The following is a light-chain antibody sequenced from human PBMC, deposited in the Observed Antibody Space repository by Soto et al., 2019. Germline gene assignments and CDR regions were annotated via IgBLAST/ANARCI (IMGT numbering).Light chain of an antibody. Sequence: PGDSATLSCRASRSVDIDYLAWYQQKPGQAPRLLIFRASSRATGVPARFSASGSGTEFTLTISGLQSEDFAVYYCQQYSNWPPWTFGPGTKVDIK. CDR1: RSVDID. J-gene: IGKJ1*01. V-gene: IGKV3-15*01. CDR2: RAS. CDR3: QQYSNWPPWT.